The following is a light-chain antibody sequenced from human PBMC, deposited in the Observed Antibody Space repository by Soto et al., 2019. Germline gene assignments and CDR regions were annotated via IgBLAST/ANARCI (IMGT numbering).Light chain of an antibody. V-gene: IGLV2-11*01. CDR3: CSYAGSYNFV. Sequence: QSALTQPRSVSGSPGQSVTISCTGTSSDIGGFNYVSWYQQHPGKVPKLMIYDVTKRPSGVPDRFSASKSGNTASLTISGLKAEDEADCCSYAGSYNFVLGNGTKVTV. J-gene: IGLJ1*01. CDR2: DVT. CDR1: SSDIGGFNY.